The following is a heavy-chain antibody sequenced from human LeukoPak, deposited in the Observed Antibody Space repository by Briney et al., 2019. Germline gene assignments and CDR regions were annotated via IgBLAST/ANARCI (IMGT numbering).Heavy chain of an antibody. CDR3: ARDYCSGGRCYSVDY. J-gene: IGHJ4*02. D-gene: IGHD2-15*01. V-gene: IGHV3-48*04. CDR1: GFTFSSYS. CDR2: ITSSSSSI. Sequence: GGSLRLSCAASGFTFSSYSLDWVRQAPGKGLEWVSYITSSSSSIYYADSVKGRFTISRDNAKNSLYLQMNSLRAEDTAMYYCARDYCSGGRCYSVDYWGQGTLVTVSS.